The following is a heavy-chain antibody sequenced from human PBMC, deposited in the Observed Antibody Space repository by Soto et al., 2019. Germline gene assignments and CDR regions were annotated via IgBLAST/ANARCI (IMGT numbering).Heavy chain of an antibody. CDR3: ARSSYGLYRLDY. Sequence: EVQLVETGGGLIQPGGSLRLSCAASGFTVSTNYMSWVRQAPGKGLEWVSVIYSGGSTYYADSVKGRFTISRDNSKNMLYLQMNNLRAEDTAVYYCARSSYGLYRLDYWGQGTLVTVSS. V-gene: IGHV3-53*02. CDR1: GFTVSTNY. D-gene: IGHD5-18*01. J-gene: IGHJ4*02. CDR2: IYSGGST.